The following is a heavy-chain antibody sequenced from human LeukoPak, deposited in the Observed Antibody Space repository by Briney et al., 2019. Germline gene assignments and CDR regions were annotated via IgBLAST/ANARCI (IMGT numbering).Heavy chain of an antibody. CDR3: ARAGYCSSTSCYDFDY. V-gene: IGHV1-2*02. Sequence: GASVKVSCKASGYTFTGYYMHWVRQAPGQGLEWMGWINPNSGGTNYAQKFQGRVTMTRDTSISTAYMVLSRLRSDDTAVYYCARAGYCSSTSCYDFDYWGQGTLVTVSS. CDR1: GYTFTGYY. CDR2: INPNSGGT. J-gene: IGHJ4*02. D-gene: IGHD2-2*01.